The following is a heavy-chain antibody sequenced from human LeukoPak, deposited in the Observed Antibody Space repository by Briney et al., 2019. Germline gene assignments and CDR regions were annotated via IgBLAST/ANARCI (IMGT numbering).Heavy chain of an antibody. Sequence: GASVKVSCKASGGTFSSYAISWVRQAPGQGLEWMGGIIPIFGTANSAQKFQGRVTITADKSTSTAYMELSSLRSEDTAVYYCAREGPWGIVGATTKEKAFDIWGQGTMVTVSS. V-gene: IGHV1-69*06. CDR3: AREGPWGIVGATTKEKAFDI. CDR2: IIPIFGTA. D-gene: IGHD1-26*01. J-gene: IGHJ3*02. CDR1: GGTFSSYA.